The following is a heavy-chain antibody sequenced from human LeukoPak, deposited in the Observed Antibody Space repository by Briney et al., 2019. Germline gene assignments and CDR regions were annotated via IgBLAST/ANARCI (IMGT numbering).Heavy chain of an antibody. D-gene: IGHD3-10*01. CDR1: GFTFDDYA. CDR2: ISWNSGSI. J-gene: IGHJ4*02. V-gene: IGHV3-9*01. CDR3: AKGLGVIIPYFDY. Sequence: GGSLRLSCAASGFTFDDYAMHWVRQAPGKGLEWVSGISWNSGSIGYADSVKGRFTISRDNAENSLYLQMNSLRAEDTALYYCAKGLGVIIPYFDYWGQGTLVTVSS.